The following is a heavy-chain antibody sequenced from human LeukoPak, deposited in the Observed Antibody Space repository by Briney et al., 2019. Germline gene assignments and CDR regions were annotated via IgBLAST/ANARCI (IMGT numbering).Heavy chain of an antibody. CDR3: AKERAARPHYYGMDV. J-gene: IGHJ6*02. D-gene: IGHD6-6*01. CDR2: IWCSGRST. CDR1: RFTFNSYA. Sequence: PGGSLRLSCAASRFTFNSYAMNWVRQAPGKGLEWVSPIWCSGRSTYYADSVKGRCTISRDNSTNTLYLQMNSMRAEDTAVYNCAKERAARPHYYGMDVWGQGTPVTVSS. V-gene: IGHV3-23*01.